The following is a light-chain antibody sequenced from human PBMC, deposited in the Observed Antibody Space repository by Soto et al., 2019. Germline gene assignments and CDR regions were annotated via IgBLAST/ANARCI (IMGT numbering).Light chain of an antibody. CDR3: HQYYRPPFT. V-gene: IGKV4-1*01. J-gene: IGKJ3*01. Sequence: DIVLTQSPDSLAVSLGERATINCKSSQSVFDSLHNKNQLGWYQQRPGQPPKLLISWASTREYGVPDRFSGSGSGTDFTLTISSLQAEDVAVYYCHQYYRPPFTFGPGSKVDIK. CDR1: QSVFDSLHNKNQ. CDR2: WAS.